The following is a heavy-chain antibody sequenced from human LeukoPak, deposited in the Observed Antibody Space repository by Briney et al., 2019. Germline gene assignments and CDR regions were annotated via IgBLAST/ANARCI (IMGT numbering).Heavy chain of an antibody. CDR3: AKDFGTIFGVVTKGYFDY. V-gene: IGHV3-74*01. CDR1: GFTFSAYW. CDR2: TDTEGTST. Sequence: PGGSLRLSCAASGFTFSAYWMHWVRQAPGQGLVWVSRTDTEGTSTHYADSVKGRFTISRDNSKNTLYLQMNSLRVEDTAVYYCAKDFGTIFGVVTKGYFDYWGQGTLVTVSS. D-gene: IGHD3-3*01. J-gene: IGHJ4*02.